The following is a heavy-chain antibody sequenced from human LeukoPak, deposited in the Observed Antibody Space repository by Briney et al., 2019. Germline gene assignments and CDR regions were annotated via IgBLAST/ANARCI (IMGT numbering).Heavy chain of an antibody. V-gene: IGHV3-23*01. J-gene: IGHJ4*02. Sequence: QSGGSLRLSCAASGFTFSSYAMSWVRQAPGKGLEWVSAISGSGGSTYYADSVKGRFTISRDNSKNTLYLQMNSLRAEDTAVYYCARDPVVVVPAADYFDYWGQGTLVTVSS. D-gene: IGHD2-2*01. CDR3: ARDPVVVVPAADYFDY. CDR1: GFTFSSYA. CDR2: ISGSGGST.